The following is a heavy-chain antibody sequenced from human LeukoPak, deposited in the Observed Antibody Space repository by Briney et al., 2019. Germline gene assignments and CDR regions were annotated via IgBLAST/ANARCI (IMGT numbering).Heavy chain of an antibody. CDR3: ARGTAAAGNFEY. CDR1: GGSISSSNW. CDR2: IYHSRNT. D-gene: IGHD6-13*01. Sequence: SGTLSLTCAVSGGSISSSNWWSWVRQPPGKGLEWMGEIYHSRNTNYNSSLKSRITISVDKSKNQLSLKLSSVTAADTAVYYCARGTAAAGNFEYWGQGTLVTASS. J-gene: IGHJ4*02. V-gene: IGHV4-4*02.